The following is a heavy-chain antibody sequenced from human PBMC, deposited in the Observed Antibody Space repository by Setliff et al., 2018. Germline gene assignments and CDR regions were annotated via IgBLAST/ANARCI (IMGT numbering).Heavy chain of an antibody. CDR1: GGTFSRYA. D-gene: IGHD5-18*01. V-gene: IGHV1-69*05. J-gene: IGHJ6*03. Sequence: SVKVSCKASGGTFSRYAISWVRQAPGQGLEWMGGSIPMYRTTKYAQKFQGRVTITTDESTTTAYMELSSLTSADTAVYYCAREGVDTRSSTDYRYYMDAWGRGTTVTVS. CDR2: SIPMYRTT. CDR3: AREGVDTRSSTDYRYYMDA.